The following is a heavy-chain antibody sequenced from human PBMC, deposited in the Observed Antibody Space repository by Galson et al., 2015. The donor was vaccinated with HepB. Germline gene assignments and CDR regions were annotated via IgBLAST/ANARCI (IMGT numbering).Heavy chain of an antibody. V-gene: IGHV4-30-2*01. CDR1: GGSITSGGYS. CDR3: ARTVLDAFDL. CDR2: ISHSGVT. Sequence: TLSLTCSVSGGSITSGGYSWSWIRQPPGKGLEWIGYISHSGVTYYDPSLQSRVTISGDRSKNQFSLKLSSVTAADTAVYYCARTVLDAFDLWGHGTMVTVSS. J-gene: IGHJ3*01.